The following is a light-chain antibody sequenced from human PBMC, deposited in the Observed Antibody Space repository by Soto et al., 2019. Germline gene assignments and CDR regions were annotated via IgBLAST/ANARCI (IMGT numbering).Light chain of an antibody. CDR3: QQRSNWMT. CDR1: QSVSSY. CDR2: DAS. V-gene: IGKV3-11*01. Sequence: EIVLRQNQANMASSAKGRAILSCRASQSVSSYLAWYQQKPGQAPRLLIYDASNRATGIPARFSGSGSGTDFTLTISSLEPEDFAVYYCQQRSNWMTCGQGTRLEIK. J-gene: IGKJ5*01.